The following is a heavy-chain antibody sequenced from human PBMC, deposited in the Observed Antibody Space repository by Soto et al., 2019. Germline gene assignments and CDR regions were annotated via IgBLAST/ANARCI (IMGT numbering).Heavy chain of an antibody. D-gene: IGHD3-3*01. J-gene: IGHJ4*02. Sequence: PGGSLRLSCAASGFTFSSYDMHWVRQATGKGLEWVSAIGTAGDTYYPGSVKGRFTISRENAKNSLYLQMNSLRAGDTAVYYCARAARADYDFWSGYRPYYFDYWGQGTLVTVSS. V-gene: IGHV3-13*01. CDR1: GFTFSSYD. CDR3: ARAARADYDFWSGYRPYYFDY. CDR2: IGTAGDT.